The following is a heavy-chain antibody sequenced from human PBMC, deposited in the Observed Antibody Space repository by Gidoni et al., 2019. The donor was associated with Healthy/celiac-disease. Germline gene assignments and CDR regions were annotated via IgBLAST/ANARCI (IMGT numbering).Heavy chain of an antibody. Sequence: QVQLVQSGAEVKKPGASVKVSCKASGYTFNSYGISWVRQAPGQGLEWMGWISAYNGNTNYAQKLQGRVTMTTDTSTSTAYMELRSLRSDDTAVYYCARDSSTRYCSSTSCYEGYYYYYYMDVWGKGTTVTVSS. CDR2: ISAYNGNT. D-gene: IGHD2-2*01. V-gene: IGHV1-18*01. CDR1: GYTFNSYG. CDR3: ARDSSTRYCSSTSCYEGYYYYYYMDV. J-gene: IGHJ6*03.